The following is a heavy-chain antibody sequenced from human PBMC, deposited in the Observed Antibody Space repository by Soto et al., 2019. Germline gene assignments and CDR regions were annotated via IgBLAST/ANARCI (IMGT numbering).Heavy chain of an antibody. Sequence: PSETLSLTCTVSGGSISSGGYCWSWIRQHPGKGLEWIGYINYSGSTYYNPSLKSRVTISVDTSDSQLSLKMSSVTAADTAVYYCARYYYDRSGYYGLDYWGQGTLVTVSS. CDR1: GGSISSGGYC. J-gene: IGHJ4*02. V-gene: IGHV4-31*03. CDR2: INYSGST. D-gene: IGHD3-22*01. CDR3: ARYYYDRSGYYGLDY.